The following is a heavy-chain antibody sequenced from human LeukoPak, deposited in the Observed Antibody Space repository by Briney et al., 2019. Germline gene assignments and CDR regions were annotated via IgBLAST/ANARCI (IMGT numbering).Heavy chain of an antibody. Sequence: GGSLRLSCAASGFTFTDYSMNWVRQAPGKGLEWVSYISSTSGTIYYADSAQGRFFISRDNAWDSLYLHMNSLRADDTAVYYCARATRSFDYWGRGTLVTVSS. V-gene: IGHV3-48*01. CDR3: ARATRSFDY. CDR2: ISSTSGTI. J-gene: IGHJ4*02. CDR1: GFTFTDYS.